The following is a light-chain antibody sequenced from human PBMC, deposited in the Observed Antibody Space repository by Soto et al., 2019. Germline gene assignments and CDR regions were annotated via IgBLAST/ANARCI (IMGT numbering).Light chain of an antibody. V-gene: IGKV3-20*01. CDR2: GAS. CDR1: QTVDSSY. J-gene: IGKJ2*01. CDR3: QQYGSSPPYT. Sequence: EIALTQSPGTLSLSPGERAILTCRASQTVDSSYFAWYQLKPGPAPRLLIYGASSRATGIPDRFSGSGSGRDFTLTISRLESEDFAVYFCQQYGSSPPYTFGQGTKLEIK.